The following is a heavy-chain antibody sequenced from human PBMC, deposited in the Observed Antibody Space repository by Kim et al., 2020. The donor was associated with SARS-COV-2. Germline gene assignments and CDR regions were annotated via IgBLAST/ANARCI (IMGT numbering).Heavy chain of an antibody. CDR2: ISHDGSSK. D-gene: IGHD7-27*01. CDR3: ANDGEDY. Sequence: GGSLRLSCAGSGFSIGSYVLYWVRQAPGKGLEWVAVISHDGSSKNYADSVKGRFIIARDNSQNAVSLQMNSLRGDDTAAYYCANDGEDY. V-gene: IGHV3-30-3*02. J-gene: IGHJ4*01. CDR1: GFSIGSYV.